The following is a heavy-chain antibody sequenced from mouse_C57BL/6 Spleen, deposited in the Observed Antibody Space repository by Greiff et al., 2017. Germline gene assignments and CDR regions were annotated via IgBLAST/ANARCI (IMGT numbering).Heavy chain of an antibody. Sequence: VQLQQSGPELVTPGDSVKISCKASGYSFTGYFMNWVMQSHGKSLEWIGRINPYNGDTFYNQKFKGKATLTVDKSSSTAHMALRSLTSEDSAVYYCARRDYGSSYDAMDYWGQGTSVTVSS. CDR2: INPYNGDT. V-gene: IGHV1-20*01. D-gene: IGHD1-1*01. J-gene: IGHJ4*01. CDR3: ARRDYGSSYDAMDY. CDR1: GYSFTGYF.